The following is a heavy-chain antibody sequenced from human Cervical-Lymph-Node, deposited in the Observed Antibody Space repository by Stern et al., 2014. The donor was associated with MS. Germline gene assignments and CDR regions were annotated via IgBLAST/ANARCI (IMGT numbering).Heavy chain of an antibody. D-gene: IGHD3-10*01. CDR3: ARLGGPSSY. V-gene: IGHV1-69*06. CDR1: GGTFTSYV. Sequence: QVQLVQSGAEVKKPGSSVKVSCKASGGTFTSYVISWVRQASGQGLEWMGGITPIFDTANYAQKFQGKATITADKSTSTAYMELNRLTFEDTAIYYCARLGGPSSYWGQGTLVTVSS. J-gene: IGHJ4*02. CDR2: ITPIFDTA.